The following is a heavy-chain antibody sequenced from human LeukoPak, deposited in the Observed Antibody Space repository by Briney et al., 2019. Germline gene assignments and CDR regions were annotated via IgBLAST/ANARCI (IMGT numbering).Heavy chain of an antibody. CDR1: GGSFSGYY. V-gene: IGHV4-34*01. CDR2: INHSGST. Sequence: SETLSLTCAVYGGSFSGYYWSWIRQPPGKGLEWIGEINHSGSTNYNPSLKSRVTISVDTSKNQFSLKLSSVTAADTAVYYCARASCSSTSCSRGWYFDLWGRGTLDTVSS. J-gene: IGHJ2*01. CDR3: ARASCSSTSCSRGWYFDL. D-gene: IGHD2-2*01.